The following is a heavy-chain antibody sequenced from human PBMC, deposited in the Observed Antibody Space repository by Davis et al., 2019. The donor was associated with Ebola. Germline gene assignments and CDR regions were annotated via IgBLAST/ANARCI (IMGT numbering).Heavy chain of an antibody. D-gene: IGHD3-16*01. V-gene: IGHV4-34*01. CDR2: INHSGST. J-gene: IGHJ6*02. CDR1: GGSFSGYY. CDR3: ARRLHYYYGMDV. Sequence: SETLSLTCAVYGGSFSGYYWSWIRQPPGKGLEWIGEINHSGSTYYNPSLKSRVTISVDTSKSQFSLKLSSVTAADTAVYYCARRLHYYYGMDVWGQGTTVTVSS.